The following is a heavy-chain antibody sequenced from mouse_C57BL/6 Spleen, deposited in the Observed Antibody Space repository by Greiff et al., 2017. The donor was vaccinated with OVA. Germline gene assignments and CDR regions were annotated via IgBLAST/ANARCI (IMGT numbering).Heavy chain of an antibody. CDR2: IDPSDSYT. CDR3: ARAGTGRDY. V-gene: IGHV1-50*01. J-gene: IGHJ2*01. CDR1: GYTFTSYW. D-gene: IGHD4-1*01. Sequence: VQLQQSGAELVKPGASVKLSCKASGYTFTSYWMQWVKQRPGQGLEWIGEIDPSDSYTNYNQKFKGKATLTVDTSSSTAYMQLSSLTSEDSAVYYCARAGTGRDYWGQGTTLTVSS.